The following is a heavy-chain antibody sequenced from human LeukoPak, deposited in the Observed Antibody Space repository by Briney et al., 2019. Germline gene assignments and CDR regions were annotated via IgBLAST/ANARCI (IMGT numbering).Heavy chain of an antibody. CDR2: IYHSGST. D-gene: IGHD2-21*02. CDR1: GYSISSGYY. J-gene: IGHJ4*02. Sequence: PSETLSLTCTVSGYSISSGYYWGWIRQPPGKGLEWIGSIYHSGSTYYNPSLKSRVTISVDTSKNQFSLKLSSVTAADTAVYYCALLRGWRGYWGQGTLVTVSS. CDR3: ALLRGWRGY. V-gene: IGHV4-38-2*02.